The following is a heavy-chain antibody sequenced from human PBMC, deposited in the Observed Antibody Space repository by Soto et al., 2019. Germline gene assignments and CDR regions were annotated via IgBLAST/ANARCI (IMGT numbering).Heavy chain of an antibody. CDR1: GFTFSSYG. D-gene: IGHD1-26*01. Sequence: PGGSLXLSCAASGFTFSSYGMHWVRQAPGKGLEWVAVISYDGGNKYYGDSVKGRFTISRHNFENTLYLQMNSLRAEDTAVYYCARFGYSRAYYGMDVWGQGTTVTVSS. V-gene: IGHV3-30*03. J-gene: IGHJ6*02. CDR3: ARFGYSRAYYGMDV. CDR2: ISYDGGNK.